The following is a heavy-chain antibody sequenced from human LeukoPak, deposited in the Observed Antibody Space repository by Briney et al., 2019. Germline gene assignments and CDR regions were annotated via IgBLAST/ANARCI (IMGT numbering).Heavy chain of an antibody. Sequence: SETLSLSCTVSGGSISSYYWSWIRQPPGKGLEWIGYIYYSGSTNYNPSLKSRVTISVDTSKNQFSLKLSSVTAADTAVYYCASTKEPHDAFDIWGQGTMVTVSS. CDR3: ASTKEPHDAFDI. J-gene: IGHJ3*02. CDR1: GGSISSYY. D-gene: IGHD1-14*01. V-gene: IGHV4-59*01. CDR2: IYYSGST.